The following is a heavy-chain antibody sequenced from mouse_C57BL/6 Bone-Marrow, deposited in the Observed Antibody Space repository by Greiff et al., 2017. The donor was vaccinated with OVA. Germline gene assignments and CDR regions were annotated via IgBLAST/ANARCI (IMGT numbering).Heavy chain of an antibody. CDR2: IDPSDSYT. V-gene: IGHV1-59*01. J-gene: IGHJ2*01. D-gene: IGHD1-1*01. CDR3: AREDYGSSFYFDY. Sequence: LQQPGAELVRPGTSVKLSCKASGYTFTSYWMHWVKQRPGQGLEWIGVIDPSDSYTSYNQKFKGKATLTVDTSSSTAYMQLSSLTSEDSAVYYCAREDYGSSFYFDYWGQGTTLTVSS. CDR1: GYTFTSYW.